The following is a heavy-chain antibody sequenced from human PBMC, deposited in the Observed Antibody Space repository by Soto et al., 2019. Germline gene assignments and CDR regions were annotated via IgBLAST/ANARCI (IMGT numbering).Heavy chain of an antibody. CDR2: ISYDGSNK. CDR1: GFTFSSYA. J-gene: IGHJ5*02. V-gene: IGHV3-30-3*01. D-gene: IGHD3-3*01. CDR3: VRVSITIFGVVIMTYLNWFDP. Sequence: GGSLRLSCAASGFTFSSYAMHWVRQAPGKGLEWVAVISYDGSNKYYADSVKGRFTISRDNSKNTLYLQMNSLRAEDTAVYYCVRVSITIFGVVIMTYLNWFDPWGQGTLVTVSS.